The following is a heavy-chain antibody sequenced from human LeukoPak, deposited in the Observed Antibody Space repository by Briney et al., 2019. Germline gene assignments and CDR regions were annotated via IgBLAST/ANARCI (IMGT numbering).Heavy chain of an antibody. CDR3: ARGGAYCGGDCYLDY. Sequence: SEALSLTCTVSGGSISRYYWNWIRQPAGKGLEWIGRIYTSGTTNYNPSLKSRVTMSVDTSKNQFSLKLSSVTAADTAVYYCARGGAYCGGDCYLDYWGQGTLVTVSS. J-gene: IGHJ4*02. CDR1: GGSISRYY. D-gene: IGHD2-21*02. V-gene: IGHV4-4*07. CDR2: IYTSGTT.